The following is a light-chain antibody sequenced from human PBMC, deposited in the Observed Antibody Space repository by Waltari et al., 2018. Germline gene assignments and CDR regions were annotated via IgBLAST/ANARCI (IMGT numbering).Light chain of an antibody. V-gene: IGKV4-1*01. CDR1: QSVLDYYNGKTY. CDR2: WAF. J-gene: IGKJ1*01. Sequence: DTVLTQSPDSLAVSLGERATINCKSSQSVLDYYNGKTYLAWYQQKPGQPPRLLISWAFTRESGVPERFSGSGSRTDFTLSIASLQAEDVAVYYCHQYYTTPRTFGQGTRVEI. CDR3: HQYYTTPRT.